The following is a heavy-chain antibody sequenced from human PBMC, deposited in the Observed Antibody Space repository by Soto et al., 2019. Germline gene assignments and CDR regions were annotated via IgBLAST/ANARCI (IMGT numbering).Heavy chain of an antibody. Sequence: EVKLLESGGGLVPPGASARHSCITAGFIFDNYAMSWVSQSPGRGLEWVAAISGSGHGTVYKQSVQGRFIISRDKSKKTLFLQMNNLRDEYTAVYYCAKGRYFDTSGGGATYWGLGTLVSVSA. J-gene: IGHJ4*02. CDR2: ISGSGHGT. CDR1: GFIFDNYA. CDR3: AKGRYFDTSGGGATY. V-gene: IGHV3-23*01. D-gene: IGHD3-22*01.